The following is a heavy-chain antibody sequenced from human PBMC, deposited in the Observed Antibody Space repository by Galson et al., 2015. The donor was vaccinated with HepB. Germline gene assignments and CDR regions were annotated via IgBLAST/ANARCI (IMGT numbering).Heavy chain of an antibody. CDR1: GFTFSSYW. CDR2: FNSDGSST. V-gene: IGHV3-74*01. Sequence: SLRLSCAASGFTFSSYWMHWVRQVPGKGLVWVSRFNSDGSSTTYADSVKGRFTISRDSAKKTMYLQMNSLRAEDTAVYYCASSSPGTAYYYGMDVWGQGTTVIVSS. D-gene: IGHD3-10*01. J-gene: IGHJ6*02. CDR3: ASSSPGTAYYYGMDV.